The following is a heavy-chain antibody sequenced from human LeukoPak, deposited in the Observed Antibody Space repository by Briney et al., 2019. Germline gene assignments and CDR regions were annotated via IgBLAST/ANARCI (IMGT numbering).Heavy chain of an antibody. CDR1: GFTFSGHY. J-gene: IGHJ4*02. Sequence: GGSLRLSCEASGFTFSGHYMSWIRQAPGKRLEWVSYISSGSTYTNYADSVEGRFSISRDNAKNSLYLQMNSLRAEDTAVYYCARGDYGGDYFDYWGQGTLVTVSS. V-gene: IGHV3-11*05. D-gene: IGHD4-23*01. CDR3: ARGDYGGDYFDY. CDR2: ISSGSTYT.